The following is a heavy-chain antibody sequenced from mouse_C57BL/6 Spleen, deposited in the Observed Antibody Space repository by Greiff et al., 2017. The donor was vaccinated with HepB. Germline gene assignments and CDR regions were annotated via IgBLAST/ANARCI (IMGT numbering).Heavy chain of an antibody. CDR3: ARLWGLRGGRYFDV. V-gene: IGHV1-53*01. D-gene: IGHD2-4*01. CDR2: INPSNGGT. J-gene: IGHJ1*03. Sequence: QVQLQQPGTELVKPGASVKLSCKASGYTFTSYWMHWVKQRPGQGLEWIGNINPSNGGTNYNEKFKSKATLTVDKSSSTAYMQLSSLTSEDSAVYYCARLWGLRGGRYFDVWGTGTTVTVSS. CDR1: GYTFTSYW.